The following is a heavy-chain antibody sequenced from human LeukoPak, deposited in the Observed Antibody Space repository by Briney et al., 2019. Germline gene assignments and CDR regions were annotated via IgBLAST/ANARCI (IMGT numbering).Heavy chain of an antibody. Sequence: PGGSLRLSCTASGFTFINYSMNWVRQAPGKGLEWVSSISTNSAFIYYADSVRGRFTISRDNTKNSPYLQLDSLTADDTAVYCCACLRGPSDYWGQGTLVTVSS. CDR2: ISTNSAFI. CDR3: ACLRGPSDY. V-gene: IGHV3-21*01. CDR1: GFTFINYS. J-gene: IGHJ4*02. D-gene: IGHD4-17*01.